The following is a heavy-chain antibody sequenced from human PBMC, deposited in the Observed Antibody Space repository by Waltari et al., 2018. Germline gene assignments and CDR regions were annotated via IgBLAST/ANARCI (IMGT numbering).Heavy chain of an antibody. CDR2: ISSSSSYI. CDR3: ARDRVWDSSGYYYAAY. V-gene: IGHV3-21*01. CDR1: GFTFSSYS. Sequence: EVQLVESGGGLVKPGGSLRLSCAASGFTFSSYSMNWVRQAPGKGLEWVSSISSSSSYIYYADSVKGRFTISRDNAKNSLYLQMNSLRAEDTAVYYCARDRVWDSSGYYYAAYWGQGTLVTVSS. J-gene: IGHJ4*02. D-gene: IGHD3-22*01.